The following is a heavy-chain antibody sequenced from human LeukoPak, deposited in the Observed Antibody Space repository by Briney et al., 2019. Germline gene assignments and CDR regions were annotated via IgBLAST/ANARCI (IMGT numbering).Heavy chain of an antibody. V-gene: IGHV1-69*04. J-gene: IGHJ3*02. CDR2: IIPILGIA. CDR1: GGTFSSYT. CDR3: AREGPTMIVLADAFDI. Sequence: GASVKVSCKASGGTFSSYTISWVRQAPGQGLEWMGRIIPILGIANYAQKFQGRVTITADKSTSTAYMELSSLRSEDTAVYYCAREGPTMIVLADAFDIWGQGTIVTVSS. D-gene: IGHD3-22*01.